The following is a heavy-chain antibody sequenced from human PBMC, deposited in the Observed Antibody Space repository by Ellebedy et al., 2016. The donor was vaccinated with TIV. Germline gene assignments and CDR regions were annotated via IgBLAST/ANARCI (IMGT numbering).Heavy chain of an antibody. V-gene: IGHV3-30*18. CDR1: GFTFSAYG. Sequence: GGSLRLFXAASGFTFSAYGLHWVRQAPGKGLEWVAVISYDGKKKFYADSVKGRFTISRGYNTLDLEMNSLRVEDTAVYYCAKDSGSEIYYPFLRYCLDYWGRGTLVTVSS. CDR2: ISYDGKKK. CDR3: AKDSGSEIYYPFLRYCLDY. D-gene: IGHD3-22*01. J-gene: IGHJ4*01.